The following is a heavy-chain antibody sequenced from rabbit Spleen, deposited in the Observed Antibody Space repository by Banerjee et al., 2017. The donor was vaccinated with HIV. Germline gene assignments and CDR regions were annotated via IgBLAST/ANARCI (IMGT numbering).Heavy chain of an antibody. CDR1: GFSRSTGYW. V-gene: IGHV1S45*01. Sequence: QEQLVESGGGLVKPGASLTLTCTASGFSRSTGYWMCWVRQAPGKGLEWIGCIYTADSDTAYATWAKGRVTISKTSSTTVDLQMTSLTAADTATYFCARSGYVGWGGDGDLMGNKLWGPGTLVTVS. D-gene: IGHD4-1*01. CDR3: ARSGYVGWGGDGDLMGNKL. CDR2: IYTADSDT. J-gene: IGHJ4*01.